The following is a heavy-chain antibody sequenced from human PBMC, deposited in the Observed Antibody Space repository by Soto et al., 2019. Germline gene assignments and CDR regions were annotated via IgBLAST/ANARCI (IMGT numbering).Heavy chain of an antibody. CDR2: INPLPTSGSI. Sequence: GASVKVSCKASGYIFTSYYIHWVRQAPGQGLEWMAIINPLPTSGSINYAQKFQGRVTVTRDTSTSTVYLELSSLRSDDTAVYYCARDLAAAAYWGQGTLVTVSS. D-gene: IGHD6-13*01. V-gene: IGHV1-46*01. J-gene: IGHJ4*02. CDR1: GYIFTSYY. CDR3: ARDLAAAAY.